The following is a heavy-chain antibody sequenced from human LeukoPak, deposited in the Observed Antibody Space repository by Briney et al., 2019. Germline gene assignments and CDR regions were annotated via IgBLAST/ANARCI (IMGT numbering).Heavy chain of an antibody. V-gene: IGHV3-48*01. J-gene: IGHJ4*02. CDR2: ISFTGSTV. CDR3: ARWDPPGDYAPTGGF. D-gene: IGHD4-17*01. CDR1: GLILSKMS. Sequence: GGSLRLSCVGSGLILSKMSMNWVRQAPGKGLEWVSHISFTGSTVYYTDSVKGRFTISRDKAKNSLYLQMDSLRAEDTAVYYCARWDPPGDYAPTGGFWGQGTLVTVSS.